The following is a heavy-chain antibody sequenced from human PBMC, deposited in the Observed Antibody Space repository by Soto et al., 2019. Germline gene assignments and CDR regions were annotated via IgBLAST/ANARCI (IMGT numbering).Heavy chain of an antibody. J-gene: IGHJ6*02. CDR3: ARVYYDFWSGYSVYYYYYGMDV. CDR2: IYYSGST. Sequence: PSWSVSLTXAVSGETVCSYDWSWIRKTPGKGLEWIGYIYYSGSTNYNPSLKSRVTISVDTSKNQFSLKLSSVTAADKAVYYCARVYYDFWSGYSVYYYYYGMDVWGQGTTVTVSS. D-gene: IGHD3-3*01. V-gene: IGHV4-59*02. CDR1: GETVCSYD.